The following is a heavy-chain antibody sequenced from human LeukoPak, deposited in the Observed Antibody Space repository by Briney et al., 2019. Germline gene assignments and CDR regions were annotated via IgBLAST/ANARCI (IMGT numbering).Heavy chain of an antibody. D-gene: IGHD5-18*01. CDR1: GFTFSSFE. CDR2: IRSSGSTR. V-gene: IGHV3-48*03. Sequence: GGSLRLSCAASGFTFSSFEMDWVRQAPGKGLEWVSHIRSSGSTRYYADSVKGRFTISRDNAKNSLYLQMNSLRAEDTAVYYCARDGYSYGFFDYWGQGSLVTVSS. CDR3: ARDGYSYGFFDY. J-gene: IGHJ4*02.